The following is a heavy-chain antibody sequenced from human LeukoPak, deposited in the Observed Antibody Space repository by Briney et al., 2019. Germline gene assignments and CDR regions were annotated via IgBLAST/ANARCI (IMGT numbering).Heavy chain of an antibody. J-gene: IGHJ6*02. Sequence: SETLSLTCAVSGGSISSGGYSWSWIRQPPGKGLEWIGYIYHSGSTYYNPSLKSRVTISVDRSKNQFSLKLSSVTAADTAVYYCATYSGYESDYYYGMDVWGQGTTVTVSS. CDR3: ATYSGYESDYYYGMDV. V-gene: IGHV4-30-2*01. D-gene: IGHD5-12*01. CDR1: GGSISSGGYS. CDR2: IYHSGST.